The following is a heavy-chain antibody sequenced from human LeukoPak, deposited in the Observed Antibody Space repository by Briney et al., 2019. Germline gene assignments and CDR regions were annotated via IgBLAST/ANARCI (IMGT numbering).Heavy chain of an antibody. Sequence: GGSLRLSCAASGFTFSTYNMNWVRQAPGKGLEWVSYISSSGSTKDYADSVKGRFTISRDNVKNSLFLQMNSLSDEDTAVYCCARDFLTGYFDYWGQGTLVTVSS. D-gene: IGHD3-9*01. CDR3: ARDFLTGYFDY. CDR1: GFTFSTYN. J-gene: IGHJ4*02. V-gene: IGHV3-48*02. CDR2: ISSSGSTK.